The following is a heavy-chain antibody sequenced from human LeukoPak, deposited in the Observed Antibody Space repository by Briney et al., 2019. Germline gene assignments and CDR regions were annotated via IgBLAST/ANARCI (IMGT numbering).Heavy chain of an antibody. J-gene: IGHJ3*02. CDR3: AKDFGEAAFDI. V-gene: IGHV3-30*18. CDR1: GFTFSTYD. D-gene: IGHD3-10*01. Sequence: PGGSLRLSCAASGFTFSTYDMHWVRQAPGKGLEWVAIISYDGGDKYYADSVKGRFTISRDNSKNTLYLQMNSLRAEDTAVYYCAKDFGEAAFDIWGQGTMVTVSS. CDR2: ISYDGGDK.